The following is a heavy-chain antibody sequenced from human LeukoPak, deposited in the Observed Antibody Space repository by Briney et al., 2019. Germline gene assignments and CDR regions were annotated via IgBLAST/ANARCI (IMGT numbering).Heavy chain of an antibody. CDR2: ITASGTAM. V-gene: IGHV3-48*01. Sequence: GGSLRLSCAASGFTFSSYSMNWVRQAPGKGLEWVSHITASGTAMFYADSVKGRFTISGDSSKNTLYLQMNSLRAEDTAVYYCARLKIDGTHFDYWGQGTLVTVSS. CDR1: GFTFSSYS. J-gene: IGHJ4*02. CDR3: ARLKIDGTHFDY. D-gene: IGHD3-9*01.